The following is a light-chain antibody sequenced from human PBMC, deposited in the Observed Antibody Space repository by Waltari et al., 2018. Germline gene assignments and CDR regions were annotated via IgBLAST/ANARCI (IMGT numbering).Light chain of an antibody. CDR3: SSYTSSSTLGV. J-gene: IGLJ1*01. CDR2: AVS. Sequence: QSALTQPAPVSGSPGQSITISCTGTSSDVGGYNYVSWYQQHPGKAPKLMIYAVSNRPSGVSNRFSGSKSGNTASLTISGLQAEDEADYYCSSYTSSSTLGVFGTGTKVTVL. V-gene: IGLV2-14*03. CDR1: SSDVGGYNY.